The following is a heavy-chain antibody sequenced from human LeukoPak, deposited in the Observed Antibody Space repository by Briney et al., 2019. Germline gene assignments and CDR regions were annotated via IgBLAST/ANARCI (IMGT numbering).Heavy chain of an antibody. J-gene: IGHJ4*02. V-gene: IGHV3-23*01. D-gene: IGHD3-10*01. CDR1: GFTFSSYA. Sequence: GGSLRLSCAASGFTFSSYAMSWVRQAPGKGLEWVSAISGSGGSTYYADSVKGRFTISRDNSKSTLYLQMNSLRAEDTAVYYCAKKPYYYGSGRLYYFDYWGQGTLVTVSS. CDR3: AKKPYYYGSGRLYYFDY. CDR2: ISGSGGST.